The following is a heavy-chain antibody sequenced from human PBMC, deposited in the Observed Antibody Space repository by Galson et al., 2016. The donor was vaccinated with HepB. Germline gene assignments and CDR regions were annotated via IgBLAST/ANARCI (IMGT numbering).Heavy chain of an antibody. CDR1: GGTFATYA. V-gene: IGHV1-69*13. CDR3: ARGPGSRYPIMTHLDH. CDR2: IIPNFGTR. D-gene: IGHD1-1*01. J-gene: IGHJ4*02. Sequence: SVKVSCKASGGTFATYAVNWVRQAPGQGLEWVGGIIPNFGTRMYAEKFESRVTITADGSTNIVYLELSSLTFEDTAVYYCARGPGSRYPIMTHLDHWGQGTLVTVSS.